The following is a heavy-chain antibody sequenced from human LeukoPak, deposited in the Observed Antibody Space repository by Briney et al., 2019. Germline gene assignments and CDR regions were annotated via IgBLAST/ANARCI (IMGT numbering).Heavy chain of an antibody. CDR1: GFTFSSYA. D-gene: IGHD6-13*01. Sequence: PGGSLRLSCAASGFTFSSYAMSWVRQAPGKGLEWVSAISGSGGSTYYADSVKGRFTISRDNSKNTLYLQMNSLRAEDTAVYYCAKGVAGAVGSSSWWLGAFDIWGQGTMVTVSS. V-gene: IGHV3-23*01. J-gene: IGHJ3*02. CDR3: AKGVAGAVGSSSWWLGAFDI. CDR2: ISGSGGST.